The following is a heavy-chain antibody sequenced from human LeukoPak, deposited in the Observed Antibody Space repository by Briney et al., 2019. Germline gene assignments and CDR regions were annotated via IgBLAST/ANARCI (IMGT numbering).Heavy chain of an antibody. J-gene: IGHJ4*01. V-gene: IGHV5-51*03. Sequence: KPGESLKISCKGSGDSFSNYWIAWVRQTPGKGLEWMGIICPGDSDTRYSPSFKGQVTISADRSISTGYLQWSSLKASDTATYYCARAPTSISNPSHFDSWGHGTLVTVSS. D-gene: IGHD3-3*02. CDR3: ARAPTSISNPSHFDS. CDR1: GDSFSNYW. CDR2: ICPGDSDT.